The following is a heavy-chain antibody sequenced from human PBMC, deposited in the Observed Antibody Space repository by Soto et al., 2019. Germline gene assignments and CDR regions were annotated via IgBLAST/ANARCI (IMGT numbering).Heavy chain of an antibody. V-gene: IGHV4-34*04. CDR2: INHSGST. Sequence: SETLSLTCAVYGGAFSGYYCSWIRQPPGKGLEWIGEINHSGSTNNNPSLKNRDTISVDTSKNQFSLKLSSVTAADTAVYYCARGRRRSEEAAGTLDFWGLGIPVTVSS. J-gene: IGHJ4*02. D-gene: IGHD6-13*01. CDR1: GGAFSGYY. CDR3: ARGRRRSEEAAGTLDF.